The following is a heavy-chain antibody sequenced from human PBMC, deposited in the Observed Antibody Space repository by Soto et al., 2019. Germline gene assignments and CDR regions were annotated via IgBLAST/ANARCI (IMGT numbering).Heavy chain of an antibody. CDR2: LSDSGGST. D-gene: IGHD3-22*01. J-gene: IGHJ4*02. CDR3: AKHYSDNNGLDH. V-gene: IGHV3-23*01. CDR1: GFTFSSHA. Sequence: GGSLRLSCAASGFTFSSHAMSWVRQPPGKGLEWVSFLSDSGGSTYYADSVRGRSTISRDNSKNTLFLEINNLRAADTAIYYCAKHYSDNNGLDHWGQGTLVTVSS.